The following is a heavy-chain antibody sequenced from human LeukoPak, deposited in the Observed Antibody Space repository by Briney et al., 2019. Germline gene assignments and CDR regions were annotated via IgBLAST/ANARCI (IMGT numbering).Heavy chain of an antibody. Sequence: ASMKVSCKASGYTFTRYDINWVRQATGQGLEWMGWMNPNSGNTGYAQKFQGRVTITRNTSINTAYMELSSLRSEDTAVYYCVRRAAAGTALDYWGQGTLVTVSS. CDR2: MNPNSGNT. V-gene: IGHV1-8*03. CDR1: GYTFTRYD. J-gene: IGHJ4*02. D-gene: IGHD6-13*01. CDR3: VRRAAAGTALDY.